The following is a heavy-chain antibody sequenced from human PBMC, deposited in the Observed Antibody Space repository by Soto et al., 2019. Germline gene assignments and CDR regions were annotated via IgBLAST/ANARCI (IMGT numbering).Heavy chain of an antibody. J-gene: IGHJ4*02. D-gene: IGHD7-27*01. Sequence: SETLSLTCNVSGGSLTGYYWSWIRQPPGKRLEWIGYIHYTGSATYNPSLKSRVTMSIDTSKDQFSLILTSVTAADSAVYYCARQPGASFDNWGQGARVTVSS. CDR1: GGSLTGYY. V-gene: IGHV4-59*08. CDR3: ARQPGASFDN. CDR2: IHYTGSA.